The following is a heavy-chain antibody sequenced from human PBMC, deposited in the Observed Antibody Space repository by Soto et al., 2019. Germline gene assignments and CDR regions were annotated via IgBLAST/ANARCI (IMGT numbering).Heavy chain of an antibody. CDR3: ARISTGSGSRRNYGMDV. CDR1: GFSLSNARMG. CDR2: IFSNDEK. V-gene: IGHV2-26*01. D-gene: IGHD3-10*01. Sequence: QVTLKESGPVLVQPTETLTLTCTVSGFSLSNARMGVSWIRQPPGKALEWLAHIFSNDEKSYSTSLKSRLTISKDTSKSQVVLTMTDMDPVDTATYYCARISTGSGSRRNYGMDVWGQGTTVTVSS. J-gene: IGHJ6*02.